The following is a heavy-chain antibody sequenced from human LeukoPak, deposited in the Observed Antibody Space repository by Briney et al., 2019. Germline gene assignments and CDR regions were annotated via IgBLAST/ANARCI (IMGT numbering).Heavy chain of an antibody. CDR2: IIPIFGTA. V-gene: IGHV1-69*13. D-gene: IGHD6-6*01. Sequence: SVTVSFTASGGTFSSYGISWVRQAPGQGIEWMGGIIPIFGTANYAQKFQGRVTITADESTSTAYMELSSLRSEDTAVYYCARPYSSSSYYYGMDVWGQGTTVTVSS. CDR3: ARPYSSSSYYYGMDV. CDR1: GGTFSSYG. J-gene: IGHJ6*02.